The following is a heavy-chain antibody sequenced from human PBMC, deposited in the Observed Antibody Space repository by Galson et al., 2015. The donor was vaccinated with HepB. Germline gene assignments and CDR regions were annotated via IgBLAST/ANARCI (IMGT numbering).Heavy chain of an antibody. J-gene: IGHJ4*02. D-gene: IGHD1-26*01. V-gene: IGHV3-30*03. Sequence: SLRLSCAASGFSFSNYGIHWVRQGPGKGPEWVALISHDVKHEYYADSVRGHFTISRDISKNTLNLQMNSLRVEDTGIYYCARDPDDTEGYYLTFEYWGQGPLVTVSS. CDR1: GFSFSNYG. CDR2: ISHDVKHE. CDR3: ARDPDDTEGYYLTFEY.